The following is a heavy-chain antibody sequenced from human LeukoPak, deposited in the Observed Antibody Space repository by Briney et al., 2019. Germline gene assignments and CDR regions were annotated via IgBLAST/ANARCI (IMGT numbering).Heavy chain of an antibody. CDR2: ISAYNGNT. CDR3: ARVHDFWSGYYTSSYYYYMDV. J-gene: IGHJ6*03. V-gene: IGHV1-18*01. CDR1: RYTFTSYG. Sequence: ASVKVSCKASRYTFTSYGISWVRQAPGQGLEWMGWISAYNGNTNYAQKLQGRVTMTTDTCTSTAYMELRSLRSDDTAVYYCARVHDFWSGYYTSSYYYYMDVWGKGTTVTVSS. D-gene: IGHD3-3*01.